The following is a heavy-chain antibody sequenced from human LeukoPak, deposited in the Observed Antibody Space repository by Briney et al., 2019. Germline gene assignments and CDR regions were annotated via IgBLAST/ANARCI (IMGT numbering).Heavy chain of an antibody. D-gene: IGHD3-22*01. CDR3: ARGAYYYYDSSGPEQDDAFDI. CDR2: IYYSGST. CDR1: GGSISSYY. Sequence: PSETLSLTCTVSGGSISSYYWSWIRQPPGKGLEWIGYIYYSGSTYYNPSLKSRVTISVDTSKNQFSLKLSSVTAADTAVYYCARGAYYYYDSSGPEQDDAFDIWGQGTMVTVSS. V-gene: IGHV4-59*08. J-gene: IGHJ3*02.